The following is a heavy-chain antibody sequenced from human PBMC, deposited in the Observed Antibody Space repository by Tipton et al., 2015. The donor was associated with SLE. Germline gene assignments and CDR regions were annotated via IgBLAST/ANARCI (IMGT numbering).Heavy chain of an antibody. V-gene: IGHV4-34*09. CDR1: GGSFSGYY. CDR2: IYYTGST. J-gene: IGHJ4*02. CDR3: ARDTRGYYDSSGYFDY. D-gene: IGHD3-22*01. Sequence: TLSLTCAVYGGSFSGYYWSWIRQPPGKGLEWIGHIYYTGSTNYNPSLQSRVTISLNKSKNQFSLNLSSVTAADTAVYYCARDTRGYYDSSGYFDYWGQGTLVTVSS.